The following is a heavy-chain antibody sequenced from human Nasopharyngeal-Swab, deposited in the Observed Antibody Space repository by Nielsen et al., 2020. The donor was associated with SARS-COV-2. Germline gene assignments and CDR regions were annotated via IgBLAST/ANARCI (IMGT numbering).Heavy chain of an antibody. D-gene: IGHD2-15*01. J-gene: IGHJ4*02. CDR2: ISSSSSTI. Sequence: VREAPGKGLEWVSSISSSSSTIYYADSVKGRFTISRDNAKNSLYLQMNSLRAEDTAVYYCARAVDIVVVVAASDCWGQGTLVTVSS. V-gene: IGHV3-48*04. CDR3: ARAVDIVVVVAASDC.